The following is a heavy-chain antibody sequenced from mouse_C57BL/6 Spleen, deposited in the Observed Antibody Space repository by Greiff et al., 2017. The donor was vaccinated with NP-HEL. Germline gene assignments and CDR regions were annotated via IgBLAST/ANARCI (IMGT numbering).Heavy chain of an antibody. CDR3: ARSEDDGYPGDAMDY. CDR2: INPNNGGT. D-gene: IGHD2-3*01. J-gene: IGHJ4*01. CDR1: GYTFTDYY. Sequence: VQLQQSGPELVKPGASVKISCKASGYTFTDYYMNWVKQSHGKSLEWIGDINPNNGGTSYNQKFKGKATLTVDKSSSTAYMELRSLTSEDSAVYYCARSEDDGYPGDAMDYWGQGTSVTVSS. V-gene: IGHV1-26*01.